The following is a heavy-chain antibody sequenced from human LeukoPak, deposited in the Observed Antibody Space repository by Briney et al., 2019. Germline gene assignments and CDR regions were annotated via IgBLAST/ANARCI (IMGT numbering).Heavy chain of an antibody. V-gene: IGHV3-53*01. D-gene: IGHD2-21*02. CDR1: AFTVIANY. CDR2: IYNGGST. Sequence: GGSLTLSCAAYAFTVIANYMSWLRQAPGKGLEWVSVIYNGGSTYYADSVKGRFTISRDNSKNTLYLQMNSLRAEDTAVYYCARASCGGDCYSIWGQGTLVTVSS. CDR3: ARASCGGDCYSI. J-gene: IGHJ4*02.